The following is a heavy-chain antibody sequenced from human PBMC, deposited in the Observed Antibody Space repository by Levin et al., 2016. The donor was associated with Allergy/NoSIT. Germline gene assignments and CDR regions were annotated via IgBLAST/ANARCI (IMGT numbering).Heavy chain of an antibody. V-gene: IGHV3-72*01. D-gene: IGHD3-10*01. Sequence: GGSLRLSCVVSGFTFSDHFMDWARQAPGKGLEWVGRSRNKVNSYTTEYAASVKGRFTISRDDSENSLYLQMNSLKTEDTAVYYCAKDEWFGELSKFDYWGQGTLVTVSS. CDR3: AKDEWFGELSKFDY. J-gene: IGHJ4*02. CDR1: GFTFSDHF. CDR2: SRNKVNSYTT.